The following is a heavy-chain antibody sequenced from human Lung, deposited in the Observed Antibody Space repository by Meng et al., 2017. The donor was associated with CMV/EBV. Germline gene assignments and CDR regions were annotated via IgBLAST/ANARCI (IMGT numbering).Heavy chain of an antibody. Sequence: SXVVSGFTFSGYEMNWVRLAPGKGLEWVSYISSSGNIKYYADSVKGRFTISRDNARNSLFLQMNSLRVEDTAVYFCAKDAARQYYDSRGYYFDYWGLGTLVXVSS. D-gene: IGHD3-22*01. J-gene: IGHJ4*02. V-gene: IGHV3-48*03. CDR3: AKDAARQYYDSRGYYFDY. CDR2: ISSSGNIK. CDR1: GFTFSGYE.